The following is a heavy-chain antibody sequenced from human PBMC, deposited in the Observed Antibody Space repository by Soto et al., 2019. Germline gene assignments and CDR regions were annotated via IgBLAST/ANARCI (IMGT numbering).Heavy chain of an antibody. CDR2: ISPNSGAT. J-gene: IGHJ5*02. D-gene: IGHD1-26*01. V-gene: IGHV1-2*04. CDR3: ARVGQYGLSTSRAESNMYAT. Sequence: GASVKVSCKASGYTFTGYYIHWVRQAPGQGLEWMGWISPNSGATNYARKFQGWVTMTRDTSISTAYMELRRLTSDDTAVYYCARVGQYGLSTSRAESNMYATWLQGTSVTGS. CDR1: GYTFTGYY.